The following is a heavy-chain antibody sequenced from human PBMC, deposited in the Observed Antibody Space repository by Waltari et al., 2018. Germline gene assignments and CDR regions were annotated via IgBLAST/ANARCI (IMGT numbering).Heavy chain of an antibody. CDR2: INHSGST. Sequence: QVQLQQWGAGLLKPSETLSLTCAVYGGSFSGYYWSWIRQPPGKGLEWIGEINHSGSTNYNPALKSRVTISVDTSKNQFSLKLSSVTAADTAVYYCARGLTSWFDPWGQGTLVTVSS. J-gene: IGHJ5*02. V-gene: IGHV4-34*01. CDR3: ARGLTSWFDP. CDR1: GGSFSGYY.